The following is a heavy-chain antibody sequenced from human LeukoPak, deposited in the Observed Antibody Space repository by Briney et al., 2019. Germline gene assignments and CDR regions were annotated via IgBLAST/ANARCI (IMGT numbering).Heavy chain of an antibody. CDR2: INPSGSST. Sequence: GASVKVSCKASGYTFTSYGISWVRQAPGQGLEWMGLINPSGSSTLYAQKFQGRVTMTRDTSISTSYMELSRLRSDDTAVYYCARAWLRLNPYFDYWGQGTLVTVSS. J-gene: IGHJ4*02. V-gene: IGHV1-2*06. CDR3: ARAWLRLNPYFDY. CDR1: GYTFTSYG. D-gene: IGHD5-12*01.